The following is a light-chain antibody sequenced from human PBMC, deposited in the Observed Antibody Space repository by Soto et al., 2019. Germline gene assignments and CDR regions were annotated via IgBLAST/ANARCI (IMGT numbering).Light chain of an antibody. CDR2: INSEGSH. Sequence: QLVLTQSPSASASLGASVELTCTLSSGHNNYAIAWHQQQPEKGPRFLMKINSEGSHIKGDGIPDRFSGSSSGAERYLIISSLQSEDEADYYCQTWGTGIRVFGGGTKLTVL. V-gene: IGLV4-69*01. CDR1: SGHNNYA. CDR3: QTWGTGIRV. J-gene: IGLJ2*01.